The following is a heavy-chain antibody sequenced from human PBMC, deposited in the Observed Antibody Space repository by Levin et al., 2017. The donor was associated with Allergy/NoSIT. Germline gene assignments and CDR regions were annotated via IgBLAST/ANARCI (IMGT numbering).Heavy chain of an antibody. CDR1: GYTFTNLY. CDR3: TREAYCGGDCYYGEY. V-gene: IGHV1-46*01. J-gene: IGHJ4*02. D-gene: IGHD2-21*02. CDR2: INPSGGST. Sequence: WASVKVSCKASGYTFTNLYLHWVRQAPGQGLEWMGMINPSGGSTRYAQKFEGRVTMTRDTSTSTVYMALHSLTSEGTAGYDCTREAYCGGDCYYGEYWGQGTLVTVSS.